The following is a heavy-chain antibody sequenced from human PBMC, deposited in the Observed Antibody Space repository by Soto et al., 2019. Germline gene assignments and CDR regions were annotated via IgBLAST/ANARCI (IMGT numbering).Heavy chain of an antibody. CDR1: GGSISSSSYY. Sequence: SETLSLTCTVSGGSISSSSYYWGWIRQPPGKGLEWIGYIYYSGSTNYNPSLKSRVTISVDTSKNQFSLKLSSVTAADTAVYYCASSGDTAMVDAFDIWGQGTMVTVSS. CDR3: ASSGDTAMVDAFDI. V-gene: IGHV4-61*05. J-gene: IGHJ3*02. CDR2: IYYSGST. D-gene: IGHD5-18*01.